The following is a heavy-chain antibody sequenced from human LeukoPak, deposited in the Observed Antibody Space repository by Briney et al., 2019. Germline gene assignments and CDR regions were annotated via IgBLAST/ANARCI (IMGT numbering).Heavy chain of an antibody. J-gene: IGHJ4*02. CDR3: ARGIAAAGPLSIFDY. V-gene: IGHV4-39*01. D-gene: IGHD6-13*01. Sequence: SETLSLTCTVSGGSISTSSYYWGWVRQPPGKGLEWIGNIFYSGSTYYSPSLKSRVTISLDTSRNQFSLKLNSVTAADTAVYYCARGIAAAGPLSIFDYWGQGTLVTVSS. CDR1: GGSISTSSYY. CDR2: IFYSGST.